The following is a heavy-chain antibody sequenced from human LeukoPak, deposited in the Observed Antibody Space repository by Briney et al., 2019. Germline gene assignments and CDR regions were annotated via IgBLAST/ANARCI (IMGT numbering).Heavy chain of an antibody. CDR1: GFTFSSYW. Sequence: PGGSLRLSCAASGFTFSSYWMSWVRQAPGKGLEWVASTSSGSSWIYYADSVRGRFTISRDNAKNLLYPQMNSLRVEDTAIYYCARDAGGRTQREGWFDPWGQGTLVTVSS. CDR3: ARDAGGRTQREGWFDP. D-gene: IGHD1-1*01. CDR2: TSSGSSWI. V-gene: IGHV3-21*06. J-gene: IGHJ5*02.